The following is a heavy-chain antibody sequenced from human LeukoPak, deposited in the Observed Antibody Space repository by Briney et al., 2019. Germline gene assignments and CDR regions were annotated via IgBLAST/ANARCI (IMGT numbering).Heavy chain of an antibody. D-gene: IGHD3-10*01. J-gene: IGHJ4*02. CDR3: ARFGELSYFDY. V-gene: IGHV4-59*01. CDR1: GGSISSYY. CDR2: IYYSGST. Sequence: SETLSLTCTVSGGSISSYYWSWIRQPPGKGLEWIGYIYYSGSTNYNPSLKSRVTISVDTSKNQFSLKLSSVTAADTAVYYCARFGELSYFDYWRQGTLVTVSS.